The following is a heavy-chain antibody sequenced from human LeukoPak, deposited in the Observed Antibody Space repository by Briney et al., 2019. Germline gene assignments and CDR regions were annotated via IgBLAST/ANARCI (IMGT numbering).Heavy chain of an antibody. CDR1: GFTFTNYA. Sequence: GGSLRLSCAASGFTFTNYAMSWVRQAPGKGLEWVSDISGSGGSTYYADSVKGRFTTSRDDSKNTLYLQMNSLRAEDTAVYYCAKVRSSGSYRGVFDYWGQGTLVTVSS. D-gene: IGHD1-26*01. V-gene: IGHV3-23*01. CDR3: AKVRSSGSYRGVFDY. J-gene: IGHJ4*02. CDR2: ISGSGGST.